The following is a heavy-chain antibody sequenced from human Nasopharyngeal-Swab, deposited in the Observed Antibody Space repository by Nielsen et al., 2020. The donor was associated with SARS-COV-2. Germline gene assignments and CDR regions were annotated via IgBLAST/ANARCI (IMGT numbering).Heavy chain of an antibody. J-gene: IGHJ5*02. CDR3: AKGYSGYPRNNWFDP. CDR2: ISGSGGST. CDR1: GFTFSSYA. Sequence: GGSLRLSCAASGFTFSSYAMSWVRQAPGKGLEWVSAISGSGGSTYYADSVKGRFTTSRDNSKNTLYLQMNSLRAEDTAVCYCAKGYSGYPRNNWFDPWGQGTLVTVS. D-gene: IGHD5-12*01. V-gene: IGHV3-23*01.